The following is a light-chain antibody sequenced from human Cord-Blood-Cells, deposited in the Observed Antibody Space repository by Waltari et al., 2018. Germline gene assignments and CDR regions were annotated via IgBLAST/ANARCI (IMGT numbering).Light chain of an antibody. V-gene: IGLV2-14*01. Sequence: QSALTQPASVSGSPGQSITISCTGTSRDVGGYNYVSWYQQHPDKAPKLMIYDVSHRPSGVSNRFSGSKSGNTASLTISGLQAEDDADYYCSSYTSSSTLVVFGGGTKLTVL. CDR1: SRDVGGYNY. CDR3: SSYTSSSTLVV. CDR2: DVS. J-gene: IGLJ2*01.